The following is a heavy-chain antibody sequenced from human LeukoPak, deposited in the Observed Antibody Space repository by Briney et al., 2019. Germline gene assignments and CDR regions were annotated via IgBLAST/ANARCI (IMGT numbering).Heavy chain of an antibody. J-gene: IGHJ4*02. D-gene: IGHD2-15*01. CDR3: ATLGYCSGGSCYSVGYFDY. Sequence: GGSLRLSCAASGFTVSSNYMSWVRRAPGKGLEWVSVIYSGGSTYYADSVKGRFTISRDNSKNTLYLQMNSLRAEDTAVYYCATLGYCSGGSCYSVGYFDYWGQGTLVTVSS. V-gene: IGHV3-66*01. CDR1: GFTVSSNY. CDR2: IYSGGST.